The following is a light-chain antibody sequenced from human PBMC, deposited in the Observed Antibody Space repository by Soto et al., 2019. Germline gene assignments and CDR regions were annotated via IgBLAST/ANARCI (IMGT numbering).Light chain of an antibody. CDR3: KEYNNWPPWT. J-gene: IGKJ1*01. CDR2: GAS. CDR1: QSVSSN. Sequence: EIVMTQSPATLSVSPGERATLSCRASQSVSSNLAWYQQKPGQAPRLLIYGASTRATGIPARFSGSGSGTEFTLTISSLQSEDFEVYYCKEYNNWPPWTFGQGTKV. V-gene: IGKV3-15*01.